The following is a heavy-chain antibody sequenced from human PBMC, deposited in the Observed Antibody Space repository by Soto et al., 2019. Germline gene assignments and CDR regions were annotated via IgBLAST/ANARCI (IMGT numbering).Heavy chain of an antibody. D-gene: IGHD2-15*01. CDR2: IYYSGST. J-gene: IGHJ4*02. V-gene: IGHV4-59*01. Sequence: SETLSLTCTVSGGSISSYYWSWIRQPPGKGLEWIGYIYYSGSTNYNPSLKSRVTISVDTSKNQFSLKLSSVTAADTAAYYCTRASGYCSGGSCYPESFDYWGQGTLVTVSS. CDR1: GGSISSYY. CDR3: TRASGYCSGGSCYPESFDY.